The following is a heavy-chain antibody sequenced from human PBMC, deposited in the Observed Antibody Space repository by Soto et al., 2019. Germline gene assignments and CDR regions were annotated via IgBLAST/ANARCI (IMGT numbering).Heavy chain of an antibody. CDR1: GFTFSSYA. CDR3: AKDRGVSSSWLACSYYGMDV. J-gene: IGHJ6*02. CDR2: ISGSGGST. D-gene: IGHD6-13*01. Sequence: GGSLRLSCAASGFTFSSYAMSWVRQAPGKGVEWVSAISGSGGSTYYADSVKGRFTISRDNSKNTLYLQMNSLRAEDTAVYYCAKDRGVSSSWLACSYYGMDVWGQGTTVTAP. V-gene: IGHV3-23*01.